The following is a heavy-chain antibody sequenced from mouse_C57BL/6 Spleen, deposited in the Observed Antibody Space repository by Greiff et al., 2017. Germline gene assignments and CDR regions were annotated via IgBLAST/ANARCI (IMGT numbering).Heavy chain of an antibody. D-gene: IGHD3-2*02. Sequence: VQLQQPGAELVRPGSSVKLSCKASGYTFTSYWMHWVKQRPIQGLEWIGNIDPSDSETNYNQKFKDKATLTVDKSSSTAYMQLSSLTSEDSAVYDCARSSSGLDSYYLDYWGQGTTLTGSS. CDR1: GYTFTSYW. CDR2: IDPSDSET. J-gene: IGHJ2*01. V-gene: IGHV1-52*01. CDR3: ARSSSGLDSYYLDY.